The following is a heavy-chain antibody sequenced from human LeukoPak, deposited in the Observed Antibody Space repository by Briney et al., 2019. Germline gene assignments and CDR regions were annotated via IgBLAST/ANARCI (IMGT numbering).Heavy chain of an antibody. Sequence: GGSLRLSCAASGFTFSSHWMHWVRQAPGKGLVWVSRINSDGSSTSYADSGKGRFTISRDNAKSTLYLQMNSLRVEDTAVYYCARQQWLDGAYYFDYWGQGTLVTVSS. CDR3: ARQQWLDGAYYFDY. CDR1: GFTFSSHW. D-gene: IGHD6-19*01. CDR2: INSDGSST. J-gene: IGHJ4*02. V-gene: IGHV3-74*01.